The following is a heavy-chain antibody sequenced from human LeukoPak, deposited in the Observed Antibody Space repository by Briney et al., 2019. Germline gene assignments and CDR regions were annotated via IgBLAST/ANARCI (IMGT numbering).Heavy chain of an antibody. V-gene: IGHV4-61*02. CDR1: GGSVSSGTYY. CDR3: ARRRYYDSSRDY. J-gene: IGHJ4*02. Sequence: SETLSLTCTVSGGSVSSGTYYWNWIRQPAGKGLEWIGRISSSGSTNYNPSLKSRVTISVDTSKNQFSLKLSSVTAADTAVYYCARRRYYDSSRDYWGQGTLVTVSS. D-gene: IGHD3-22*01. CDR2: ISSSGST.